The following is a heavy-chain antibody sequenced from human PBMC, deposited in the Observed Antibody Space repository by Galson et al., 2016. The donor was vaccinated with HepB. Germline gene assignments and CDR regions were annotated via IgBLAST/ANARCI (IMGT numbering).Heavy chain of an antibody. CDR2: ISSSSSTI. V-gene: IGHV3-48*01. CDR1: GFTFSSYS. Sequence: SLRLSCAASGFTFSSYSINWVRQAPGKGLEWVSYISSSSSTIHYADSVKGRFTISRDNAKNSLSLQMNSLRGEDTAVYYCARGNYDSPGYFFDNWFDPWGQGTLVTVSS. J-gene: IGHJ5*02. CDR3: ARGNYDSPGYFFDNWFDP. D-gene: IGHD3-22*01.